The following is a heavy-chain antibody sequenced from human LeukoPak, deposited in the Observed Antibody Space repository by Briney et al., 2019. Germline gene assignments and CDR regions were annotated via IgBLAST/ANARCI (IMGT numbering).Heavy chain of an antibody. D-gene: IGHD1-1*01. CDR2: INGDGSST. Sequence: GGSLRLSCAASGFTFSRNWMHWVRQAPGKGLVWASRINGDGSSTNYADSVKGRFTISRDNAKNTLSLQMNSLRAEDTAVYYCVRTIGTTVFDYWGQGNLVTVSS. CDR3: VRTIGTTVFDY. CDR1: GFTFSRNW. V-gene: IGHV3-74*01. J-gene: IGHJ4*02.